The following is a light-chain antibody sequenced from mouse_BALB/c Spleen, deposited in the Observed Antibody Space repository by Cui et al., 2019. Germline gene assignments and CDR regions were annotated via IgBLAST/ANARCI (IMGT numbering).Light chain of an antibody. CDR1: SSVSY. CDR2: LTS. Sequence: QIVLTQSPALMFASPGEKVTMTCSASSSVSYMYWYQQKPRSSPKPWIYLTSNLASGVPARFSGSGSGTSYSLTISSMEAEDDATYYCQQWSSNPPTFGSGTKLEIK. V-gene: IGKV4-68*01. J-gene: IGKJ4*01. CDR3: QQWSSNPPT.